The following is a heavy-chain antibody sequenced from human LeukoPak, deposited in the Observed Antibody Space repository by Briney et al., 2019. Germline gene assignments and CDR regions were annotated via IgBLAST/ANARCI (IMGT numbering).Heavy chain of an antibody. V-gene: IGHV3-48*03. D-gene: IGHD3-22*01. CDR1: GFTFSSYE. Sequence: GGSLRLSCAASGFTFSSYEMTWVRQAPGKGLEWVSYISSSGTTIYYADSVKGRFTISRDNAKNSLYLQMNSLRAEDTAVYYCARDNYDSSTPYYFDYWGQGTLVTVSS. J-gene: IGHJ4*02. CDR3: ARDNYDSSTPYYFDY. CDR2: ISSSGTTI.